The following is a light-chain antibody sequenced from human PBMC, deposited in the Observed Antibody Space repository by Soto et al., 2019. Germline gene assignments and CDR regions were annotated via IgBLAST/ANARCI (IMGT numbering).Light chain of an antibody. CDR3: QQSYSRGYT. CDR2: ASS. J-gene: IGKJ2*01. Sequence: DIQMTQSPSSLSASVGDRVTITCRASQSVRYYLNWYQQTPGKPPKLLIYASSTLQSGVPSRFSGSGSGTDFTLTISRLQPEDFATYYCQQSYSRGYTFGQGTKLEI. CDR1: QSVRYY. V-gene: IGKV1-39*01.